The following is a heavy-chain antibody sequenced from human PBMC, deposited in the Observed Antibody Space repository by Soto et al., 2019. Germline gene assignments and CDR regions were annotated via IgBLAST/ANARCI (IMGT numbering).Heavy chain of an antibody. V-gene: IGHV3-23*01. D-gene: IGHD3-10*01. CDR1: GFTFSSYA. CDR3: ALLWFGESEYYYYGMDV. J-gene: IGHJ6*02. CDR2: ISGSGGST. Sequence: GGSLRLSCAASGFTFSSYAMSWVRQAPGKGLEWVSAISGSGGSTYYADSVKGRFTISRDNSKNTLYLQMNSLRAEDTAVYYCALLWFGESEYYYYGMDVWGQGTTVTVSS.